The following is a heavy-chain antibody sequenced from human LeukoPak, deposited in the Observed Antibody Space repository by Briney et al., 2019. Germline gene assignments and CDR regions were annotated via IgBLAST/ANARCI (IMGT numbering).Heavy chain of an antibody. CDR1: GYTFTSYG. Sequence: ASVKVSCKASGYTFTSYGISWVRQAPGQGLEWMGWISAYNGNTNYAQKLQGRVTMTTDTSTSTAYMELRSLRSDDTAVYYCGRYCSGGSCDDKTVDYWGQGTLVTVSS. D-gene: IGHD2-15*01. CDR3: GRYCSGGSCDDKTVDY. V-gene: IGHV1-18*01. J-gene: IGHJ4*02. CDR2: ISAYNGNT.